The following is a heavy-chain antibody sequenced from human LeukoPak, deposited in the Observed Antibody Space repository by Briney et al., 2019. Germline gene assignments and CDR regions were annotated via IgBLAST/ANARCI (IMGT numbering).Heavy chain of an antibody. D-gene: IGHD6-13*01. CDR1: GGSFSGYY. CDR2: INHSGST. J-gene: IGHJ4*02. CDR3: SRGYRSSFDY. Sequence: PSETLSLTCAVYGGSFSGYYWSWIRQPPGKGLEWIGEINHSGSTNYNPSLKSRVTISVDTSKNQFSLQLNSVTPEDTAVYYCSRGYRSSFDYWGQGTLVTVSS. V-gene: IGHV4-34*01.